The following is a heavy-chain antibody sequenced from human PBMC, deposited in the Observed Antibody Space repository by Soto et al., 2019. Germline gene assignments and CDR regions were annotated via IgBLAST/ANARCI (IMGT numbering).Heavy chain of an antibody. CDR1: GGSFSGYY. D-gene: IGHD3-10*01. CDR3: ARGYGSGSYYVPSNNYYYGMDV. J-gene: IGHJ6*02. V-gene: IGHV4-34*01. Sequence: PSETLSLTCAVYGGSFSGYYWSWIHQPPGKGLEWIGEINHSGSTNYNPSLKSRVTISVDTSKNQFSLKLSSVTAADTAVYYCARGYGSGSYYVPSNNYYYGMDVWGQGTTVTVSS. CDR2: INHSGST.